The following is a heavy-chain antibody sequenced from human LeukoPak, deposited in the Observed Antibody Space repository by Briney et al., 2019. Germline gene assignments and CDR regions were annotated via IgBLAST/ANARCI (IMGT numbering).Heavy chain of an antibody. V-gene: IGHV1-2*02. CDR2: INPNSGGT. J-gene: IGHJ5*02. CDR3: ARDQSSCSSTSCPNWFDP. CDR1: GYTFTGYY. D-gene: IGHD2-2*01. Sequence: ASVKVSCKASGYTFTGYYMHWVRQAPGQGLEWMGWINPNSGGTNYAQKFQGRVTMTRDTSISTDYMELSRLRSDDTAVYYCARDQSSCSSTSCPNWFDPWGQGTLVTVSS.